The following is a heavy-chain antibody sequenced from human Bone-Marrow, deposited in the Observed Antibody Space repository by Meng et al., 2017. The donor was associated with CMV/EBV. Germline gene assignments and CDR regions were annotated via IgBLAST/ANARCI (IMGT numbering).Heavy chain of an antibody. D-gene: IGHD2-2*02. CDR2: FSGSDSST. V-gene: IGHV3-23*01. Sequence: GESLKIHCVASGFNFNIYTMNWVRQAPGKGLEWVSVFSGSDSSTYYADSVKGRFTISIDNSKNTLYLQMDSLRVEDTAVYYCAKEGNRYCSSTSCYNYYGMDVWGQGTTVTVSS. CDR1: GFNFNIYT. CDR3: AKEGNRYCSSTSCYNYYGMDV. J-gene: IGHJ6*02.